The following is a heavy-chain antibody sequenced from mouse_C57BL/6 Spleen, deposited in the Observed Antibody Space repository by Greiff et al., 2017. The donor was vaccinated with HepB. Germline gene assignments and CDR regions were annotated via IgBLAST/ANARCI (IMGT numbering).Heavy chain of an antibody. CDR1: GYTFTDYN. J-gene: IGHJ3*01. CDR2: INPNNGGT. Sequence: VQLQQSGPELVKPGASVKIPCTASGYTFTDYNMDWVKQSHGKSLEWIGDINPNNGGTIYNQKFKGKATLTVDKSSSTAYMELRSLTSEDTAVYDCARAGYGYVAWFAYWGQGTLVTVSA. V-gene: IGHV1-18*01. CDR3: ARAGYGYVAWFAY. D-gene: IGHD2-2*01.